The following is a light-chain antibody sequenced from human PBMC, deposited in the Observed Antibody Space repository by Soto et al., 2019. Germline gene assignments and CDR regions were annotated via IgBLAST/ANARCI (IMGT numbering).Light chain of an antibody. V-gene: IGKV1-5*01. CDR1: QTISSW. J-gene: IGKJ1*01. CDR2: GAV. Sequence: IQMTQSPSTLSGSVGDRVTIPCRASQTISSWLAWYQEKPGKAPKLLILGAVILQSGVPSRFSGSGSGTDVTLTISSLQPEDFATYYCQRDYNNIRTFGQGTKVDIK. CDR3: QRDYNNIRT.